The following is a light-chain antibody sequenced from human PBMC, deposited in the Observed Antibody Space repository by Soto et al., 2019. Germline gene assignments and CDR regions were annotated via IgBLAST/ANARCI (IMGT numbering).Light chain of an antibody. V-gene: IGKV3-15*01. J-gene: IGKJ4*01. CDR2: GAS. Sequence: ETVMTQSPATLSVSPGERVTLSCRASQSVGSKVAWYQQKPGQAPSLLIYGASTRATETPVRFSGSGSGTEFTLTISSRQSEDFAVYYCQQYSNWPPVIFGGGTKVAIK. CDR3: QQYSNWPPVI. CDR1: QSVGSK.